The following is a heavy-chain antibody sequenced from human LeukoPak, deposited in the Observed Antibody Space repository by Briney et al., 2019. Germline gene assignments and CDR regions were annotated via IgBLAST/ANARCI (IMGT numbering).Heavy chain of an antibody. CDR1: GGSISSSSYY. V-gene: IGHV4-39*07. CDR2: IYYSGST. D-gene: IGHD3-10*01. J-gene: IGHJ4*02. CDR3: ASIIRPDYYGSGREPSWY. Sequence: PSETLSLTCTVSGGSISSSSYYWGWIRQPPGKGLEWIGSIYYSGSTYYNPSLKSRVTISVDTSKNQFSLKLSSVTAADTAVYYCASIIRPDYYGSGREPSWYWGQGTLVTVSS.